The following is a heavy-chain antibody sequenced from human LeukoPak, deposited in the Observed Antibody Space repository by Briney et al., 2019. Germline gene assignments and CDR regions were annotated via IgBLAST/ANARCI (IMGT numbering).Heavy chain of an antibody. CDR1: GFRYSSSA. J-gene: IGHJ5*02. CDR3: AKDRIAARDWFDP. D-gene: IGHD2-15*01. Sequence: GGSLRLSYSATGFRYSSSAMIYVGQAPGKGLEWVSAISGSGGSTYYADSVKGRFTTSRDNSKDTLYLQMNSLRAEDTAVHYCAKDRIAARDWFDPWGQGTLVTVSS. CDR2: ISGSGGST. V-gene: IGHV3-23*01.